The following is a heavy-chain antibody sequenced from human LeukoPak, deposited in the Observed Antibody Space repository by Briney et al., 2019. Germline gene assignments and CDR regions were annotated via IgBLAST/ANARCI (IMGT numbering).Heavy chain of an antibody. CDR1: GGSISSYY. J-gene: IGHJ5*02. D-gene: IGHD4-23*01. CDR2: IYYSGST. Sequence: PSETLSLTCTVSGGSISSYYWSWIRQPPGKGLEWIGYIYYSGSTNYNPSLKSRVTISVDTSKNQFSLKLSSVTAADTAVYYCARGGGPSNWFDPWGQGTLVTVSS. V-gene: IGHV4-59*08. CDR3: ARGGGPSNWFDP.